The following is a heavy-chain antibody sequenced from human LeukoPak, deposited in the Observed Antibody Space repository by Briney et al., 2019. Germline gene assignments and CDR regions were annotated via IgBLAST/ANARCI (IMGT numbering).Heavy chain of an antibody. J-gene: IGHJ4*02. CDR2: IMPISGIA. V-gene: IGHV1-69*05. D-gene: IGHD3-22*01. CDR1: GDTFSNYG. Sequence: SVKVSCKDSGDTFSNYGLSWVRQAPGQGLEWMGRIMPISGIANYAQKFQDRVTINTDESTSTVYMELNSLRSEDTAVYYCARDLYYYDSGGPDYWGQGTLVSVSS. CDR3: ARDLYYYDSGGPDY.